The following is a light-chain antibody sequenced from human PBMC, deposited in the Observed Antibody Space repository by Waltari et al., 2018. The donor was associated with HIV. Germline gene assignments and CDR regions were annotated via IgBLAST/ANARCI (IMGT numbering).Light chain of an antibody. CDR3: QQRTNWPQNT. CDR1: QSVGTF. J-gene: IGKJ4*01. Sequence: EIVLTQSPATLSLSPGERATLSCRASQSVGTFLAWYQQKPGQAPRLLIFGASNRATGIPARFSGSGSGTDFTLTISSLEPEDFALYYCQQRTNWPQNTFGGGTKVEIK. CDR2: GAS. V-gene: IGKV3-11*01.